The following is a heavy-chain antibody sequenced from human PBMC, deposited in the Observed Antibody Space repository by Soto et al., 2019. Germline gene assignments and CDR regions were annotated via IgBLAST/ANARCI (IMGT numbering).Heavy chain of an antibody. CDR3: ATNRGSGSFVRAFDI. V-gene: IGHV1-24*01. D-gene: IGHD1-26*01. CDR1: GYTLTELS. J-gene: IGHJ3*02. Sequence: ASVKVSCKXSGYTLTELSMHWVRQAPGKGLEWMGGFDPEDGETIYAQKFQGRVTMTEDTSTDTAYMELSSLRSEDTAVYYCATNRGSGSFVRAFDIWGQGTMVTVSS. CDR2: FDPEDGET.